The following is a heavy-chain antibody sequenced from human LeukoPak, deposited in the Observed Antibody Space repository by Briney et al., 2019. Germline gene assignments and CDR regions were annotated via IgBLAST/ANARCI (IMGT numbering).Heavy chain of an antibody. J-gene: IGHJ6*03. CDR3: ARQSTRYYYMDV. V-gene: IGHV4-39*01. CDR1: GASLSDYY. CDR2: IYYSGST. Sequence: SETLSLTCAVYGASLSDYYWSWIRQPPGKGLEWIGSIYYSGSTYYNPSLKSRVTISVDTSKNQFSLKLSSVTAADTAVYYCARQSTRYYYMDVWGKGTTVTVSS.